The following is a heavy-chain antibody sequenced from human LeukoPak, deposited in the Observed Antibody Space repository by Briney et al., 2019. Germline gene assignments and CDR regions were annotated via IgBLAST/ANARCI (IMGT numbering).Heavy chain of an antibody. CDR2: IYTSGST. V-gene: IGHV4-4*07. CDR3: ASGPIYCSSTSCYNRGWFDP. CDR1: GGSISSYY. Sequence: SETLSLTCTVSGGSISSYYWSWIRQPAGKGLEWIGRIYTSGSTNYNPSLKSRVTMSVDTSKNQFSLKLSSVTAADTAVYYCASGPIYCSSTSCYNRGWFDPWGQGTLVTVSS. D-gene: IGHD2-2*02. J-gene: IGHJ5*02.